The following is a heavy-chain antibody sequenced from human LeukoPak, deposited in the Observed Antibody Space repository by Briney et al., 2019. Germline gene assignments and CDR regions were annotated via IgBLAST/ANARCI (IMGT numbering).Heavy chain of an antibody. CDR3: ATAKTGYYYYGMDV. Sequence: ASETVSCKASGYTFTSYYMLWLRQAPGQGLEWMGIINPLGCRTSYPHKFQGRVTMTRDTSTSTVYMELSSLRSEDTAVYYCATAKTGYYYYGMDVWGQGTTVTVS. V-gene: IGHV1-46*01. CDR1: GYTFTSYY. J-gene: IGHJ6*02. CDR2: INPLGCRT.